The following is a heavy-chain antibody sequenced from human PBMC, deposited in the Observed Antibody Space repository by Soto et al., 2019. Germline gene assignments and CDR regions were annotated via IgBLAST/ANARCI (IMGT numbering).Heavy chain of an antibody. CDR3: ARQSSGWYNWFDP. CDR1: GGSISSSSYY. D-gene: IGHD6-19*01. V-gene: IGHV4-39*01. Sequence: QLQLQESGPGLVKPSETLSLTCSVSGGSISSSSYYWGWIRQPPGKVLVWIGSNYYSGSIYYNPSLKIRVTISDDTSTNQFSLKLSSVTAAETAVYYCARQSSGWYNWFDPWGQGTLVTVSS. CDR2: NYYSGSI. J-gene: IGHJ5*02.